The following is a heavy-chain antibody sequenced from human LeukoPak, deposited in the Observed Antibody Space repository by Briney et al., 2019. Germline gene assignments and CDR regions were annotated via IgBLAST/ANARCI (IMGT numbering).Heavy chain of an antibody. CDR3: ARGYSENYYPDY. J-gene: IGHJ4*02. CDR1: GFTFSSYA. D-gene: IGHD4-4*01. CDR2: ISYDGSKK. V-gene: IGHV3-30*09. Sequence: GGSLRLSCAASGFTFSSYAMHWVRQAPGKGLEWVAIISYDGSKKYYADSVKGRLAISRDNSKNTLYLQMNSLRAEDTAVYYCARGYSENYYPDYWGQGTLVTVSS.